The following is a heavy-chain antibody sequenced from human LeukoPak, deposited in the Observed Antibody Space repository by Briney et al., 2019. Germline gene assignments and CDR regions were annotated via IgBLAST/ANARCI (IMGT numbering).Heavy chain of an antibody. J-gene: IGHJ4*02. Sequence: SETLSLTCTVSGGSISSSSYYWAWIRQPPGKGLEWIGSIYYSGSTYYNPSLKSRVTISGDMSKHQFSLKLSSVTAADTAVYYCARHRGRYYDSGSYYYFDYWGQGTLVTVSS. CDR3: ARHRGRYYDSGSYYYFDY. D-gene: IGHD3-10*01. CDR2: IYYSGST. CDR1: GGSISSSSYY. V-gene: IGHV4-39*01.